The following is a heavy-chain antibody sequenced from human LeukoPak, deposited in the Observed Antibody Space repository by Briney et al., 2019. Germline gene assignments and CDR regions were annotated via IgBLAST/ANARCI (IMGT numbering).Heavy chain of an antibody. D-gene: IGHD6-19*01. CDR2: IKRKTDGGTT. Sequence: GGTLRLSCAASGFTFSNAWMSWVRQAPGKGLEWVGRIKRKTDGGTTDYAAPVKGRFTISRDDSKNTLYLQMNSLNTEDTAVYYCTTRTLSLAVAGMDYFDYGGQETLVTVA. CDR3: TTRTLSLAVAGMDYFDY. V-gene: IGHV3-15*01. J-gene: IGHJ4*02. CDR1: GFTFSNAW.